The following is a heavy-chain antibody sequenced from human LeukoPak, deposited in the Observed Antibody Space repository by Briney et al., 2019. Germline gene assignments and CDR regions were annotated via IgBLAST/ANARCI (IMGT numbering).Heavy chain of an antibody. J-gene: IGHJ6*03. D-gene: IGHD6-19*01. V-gene: IGHV3-64*01. CDR3: ARDRGWNYDYYMDV. CDR2: ISSNGGST. Sequence: GGSLRLSCAASGFTFSSYAMHWVRQAPGKGLEYVSAISSNGGSTYYANSVKGRFTISRDNSKNTLYLQMGSLRAEDMAVYYCARDRGWNYDYYMDVWGKGTTVTVSS. CDR1: GFTFSSYA.